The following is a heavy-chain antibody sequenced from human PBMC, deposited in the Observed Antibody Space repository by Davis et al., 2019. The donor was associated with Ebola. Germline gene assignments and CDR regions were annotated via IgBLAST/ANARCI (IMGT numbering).Heavy chain of an antibody. CDR2: IYYSGST. CDR1: GGSISSYY. D-gene: IGHD3-22*01. J-gene: IGHJ4*02. V-gene: IGHV4-59*01. CDR3: AREVIVVAAAYFDY. Sequence: MPSETLSLTCTVSGGSISSYYWSWIRQPPGKGLEWIGYIYYSGSTNYNPSLKSRVTISVDTYKNQFSLKLSSVTAADTAVYYCAREVIVVAAAYFDYWGQGTLVTVSS.